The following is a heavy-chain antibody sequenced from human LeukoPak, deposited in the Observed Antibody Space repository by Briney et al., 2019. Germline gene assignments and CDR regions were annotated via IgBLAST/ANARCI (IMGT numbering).Heavy chain of an antibody. CDR1: GFTFSRNW. V-gene: IGHV3-7*01. Sequence: GGSLRLSCAASGFTFSRNWMSWLPHAPGKGLEWLANIKKDGSQNYYVGSVKGRLTISRDNAKNSLYLHMDNLRAEDTAVYYCARASADHYDSRGNGGVYFEYWGQGILVSVSS. D-gene: IGHD3-22*01. J-gene: IGHJ4*02. CDR2: IKKDGSQN. CDR3: ARASADHYDSRGNGGVYFEY.